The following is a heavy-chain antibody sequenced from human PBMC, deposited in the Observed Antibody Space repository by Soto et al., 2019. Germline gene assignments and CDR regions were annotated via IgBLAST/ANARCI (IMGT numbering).Heavy chain of an antibody. CDR3: AHPRRSGVFDAYDI. Sequence: GGSLRLSCTASGCTFSTYAMSWVRQAPGKGLEWVSAISGSGSTTYYADSVKGRFTISRDNSINMLYLQMNSLRTEDTEVYYCAHPRRSGVFDAYDIWGQGAMVTVSS. J-gene: IGHJ3*02. CDR1: GCTFSTYA. V-gene: IGHV3-23*01. CDR2: ISGSGSTT. D-gene: IGHD2-8*01.